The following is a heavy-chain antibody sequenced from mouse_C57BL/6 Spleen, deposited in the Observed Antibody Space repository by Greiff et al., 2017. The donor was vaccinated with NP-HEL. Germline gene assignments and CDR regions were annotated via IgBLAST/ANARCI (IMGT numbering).Heavy chain of an antibody. V-gene: IGHV3-6*01. D-gene: IGHD2-2*01. CDR1: GYSITSGYY. CDR2: ISYDGSN. CDR3: ARGYGYDVDY. J-gene: IGHJ2*01. Sequence: EVQLQESGPGLVKPSQSLSLTCSVTGYSITSGYYWNWIRQFPGNKLEWMGYISYDGSNNYNPSLKNRISITRDTSKNQFFLKLNSVTTEDTATYYCARGYGYDVDYWGQGTTLTVSS.